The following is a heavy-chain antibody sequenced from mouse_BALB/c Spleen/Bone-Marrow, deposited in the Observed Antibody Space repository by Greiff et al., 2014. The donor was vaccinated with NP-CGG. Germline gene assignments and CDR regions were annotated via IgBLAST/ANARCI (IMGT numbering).Heavy chain of an antibody. Sequence: EVKLVESGGGLVQPGGSLKLSCAASGITFSNYGMSWIRQTPDKRLELVATINGNGGSSYYPDSVKGRFTISRDNAKNARYLQMSSLKSEDTAMYYCARVAYYNVYFDYWGQGTTLTVSS. D-gene: IGHD2-12*01. V-gene: IGHV5-6-3*01. CDR1: GITFSNYG. CDR2: INGNGGSS. CDR3: ARVAYYNVYFDY. J-gene: IGHJ2*01.